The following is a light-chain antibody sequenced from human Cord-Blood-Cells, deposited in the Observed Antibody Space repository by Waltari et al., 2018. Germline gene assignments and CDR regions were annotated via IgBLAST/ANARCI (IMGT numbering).Light chain of an antibody. CDR1: QSISSY. Sequence: DIQMTQSPSSLSASVGDRVTITCQASQSISSYLNWYQQKPVKAPKLLIYAASSLQSGVPSRFSGSGSGTDFTLTISSLQPEDFATYYCQQSYSTPQTFGQGTKVEIK. J-gene: IGKJ1*01. CDR2: AAS. CDR3: QQSYSTPQT. V-gene: IGKV1-39*01.